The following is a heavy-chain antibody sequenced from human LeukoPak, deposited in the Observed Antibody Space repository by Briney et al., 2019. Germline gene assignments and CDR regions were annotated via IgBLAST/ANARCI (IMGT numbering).Heavy chain of an antibody. CDR2: ISPNSGGT. J-gene: IGHJ4*02. CDR1: GYTFTGYY. CDR3: ARVGEYDFWSGYYQPYFDY. D-gene: IGHD3-3*01. V-gene: IGHV1-2*02. Sequence: ASVKVSCKASGYTFTGYYMHWVRQAPGQGLEWMGWISPNSGGTNYAQKVQGRVTMTTDTSTSTAHMELRSLRSDDTAVYYCARVGEYDFWSGYYQPYFDYWGQGTLVTVSS.